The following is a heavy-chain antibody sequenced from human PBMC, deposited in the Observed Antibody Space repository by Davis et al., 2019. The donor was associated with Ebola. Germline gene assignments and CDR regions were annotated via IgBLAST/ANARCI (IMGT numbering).Heavy chain of an antibody. D-gene: IGHD3-3*01. V-gene: IGHV1-18*04. CDR2: INPHNGNT. J-gene: IGHJ4*02. Sequence: ASVKVSCKASGYTFTNYGITWVRQAPGQGLEWMGWINPHNGNTNYAQNVQGRVIMTSDTATTTAYMEVGSRRSDDTAVYYCARWGIVTIFKDYWGQGTLVTVSS. CDR3: ARWGIVTIFKDY. CDR1: GYTFTNYG.